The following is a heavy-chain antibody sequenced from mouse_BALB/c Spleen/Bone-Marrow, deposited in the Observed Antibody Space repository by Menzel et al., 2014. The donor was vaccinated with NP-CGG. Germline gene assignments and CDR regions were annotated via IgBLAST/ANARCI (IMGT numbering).Heavy chain of an antibody. CDR2: IYPGDGDT. J-gene: IGHJ2*01. CDR1: GYVFSTYW. CDR3: ARGGISFDY. V-gene: IGHV1-80*01. Sequence: QVQLKQSGAELVRTGSSVKISCESSGYVFSTYWINWVKQRPGQGLEWIGQIYPGDGDTDYNGKFKDKATLTADKSSNTADSQLSSLTSEDSAVYFFARGGISFDYLVQCTTLTVSS.